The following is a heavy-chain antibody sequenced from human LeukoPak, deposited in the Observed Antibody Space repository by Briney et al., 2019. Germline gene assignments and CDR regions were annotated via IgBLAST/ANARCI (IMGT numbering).Heavy chain of an antibody. D-gene: IGHD3-22*01. V-gene: IGHV4-39*01. J-gene: IGHJ4*02. CDR3: ARHSSGYYFDY. CDR1: GGSISSRSDF. Sequence: SETLSLTCTVSGGSISSRSDFWGWIRQPLGKGLEWIGTIYYSGSTYYNPSLKSRVTISVDSSKNQFSLKLSSVTAADTAVYYCARHSSGYYFDYWGQGTLVTVSS. CDR2: IYYSGST.